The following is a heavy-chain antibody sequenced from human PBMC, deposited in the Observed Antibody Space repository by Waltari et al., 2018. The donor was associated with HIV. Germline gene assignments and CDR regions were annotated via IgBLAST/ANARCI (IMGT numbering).Heavy chain of an antibody. CDR3: ARLEYSSGWYYFDY. V-gene: IGHV3-53*02. J-gene: IGHJ4*02. D-gene: IGHD6-19*01. CDR2: IYSGGST. Sequence: EVQLVETGGGLIQPGGSLRLSCAASGFPVRSNYMSWVRQAPGKGLEWVSVIYSGGSTYYADSVKGRFTISRDNSKNTLFLQMNSLRAEDTAVYYCARLEYSSGWYYFDYWGQGTLVTVSS. CDR1: GFPVRSNY.